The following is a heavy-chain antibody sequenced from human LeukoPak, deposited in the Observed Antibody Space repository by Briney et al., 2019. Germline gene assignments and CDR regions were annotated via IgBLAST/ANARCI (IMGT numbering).Heavy chain of an antibody. D-gene: IGHD3-10*01. CDR3: ARDYYGSGSYSTDY. J-gene: IGHJ4*02. CDR1: GYTFTGYQ. V-gene: IGHV1-2*02. Sequence: ASVKLSFTSSGYTFTGYQMNWVRQAPGQGLGWMWWINPNSGATNYAQEFQGRVTMTRDTSIGTAYMELSRLRSDDAAVYYCARDYYGSGSYSTDYWGQGTLVTVSS. CDR2: INPNSGAT.